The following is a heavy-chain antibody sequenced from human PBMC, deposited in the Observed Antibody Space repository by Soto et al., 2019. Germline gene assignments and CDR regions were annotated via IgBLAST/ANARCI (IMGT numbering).Heavy chain of an antibody. CDR2: ISYDGSNK. CDR3: ANGRWDSSGYYFFY. J-gene: IGHJ4*02. CDR1: GFTFSSYG. V-gene: IGHV3-30*18. D-gene: IGHD3-22*01. Sequence: GGSLRLSCAASGFTFSSYGMHWVRQAPGKGLEWVAVISYDGSNKYYADSVKGRFTISRDNSKNTLYLQMNSLRAEDTAVYYCANGRWDSSGYYFFYWGQGTLVTVSS.